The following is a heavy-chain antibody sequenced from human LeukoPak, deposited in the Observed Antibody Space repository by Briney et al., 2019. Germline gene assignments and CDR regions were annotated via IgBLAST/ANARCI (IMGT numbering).Heavy chain of an antibody. CDR2: IYSGGST. CDR3: AKDPGSYYYDGTYYTG. CDR1: GFTVSSNY. V-gene: IGHV3-53*01. J-gene: IGHJ4*02. D-gene: IGHD3-22*01. Sequence: GGSLRLSCAASGFTVSSNYMSWVRQAPGKGLEWVSVIYSGGSTYYADSVRGRFTISRDNSKNTLYLQMNSLRAEDTALYYCAKDPGSYYYDGTYYTGWGQGTLVTVS.